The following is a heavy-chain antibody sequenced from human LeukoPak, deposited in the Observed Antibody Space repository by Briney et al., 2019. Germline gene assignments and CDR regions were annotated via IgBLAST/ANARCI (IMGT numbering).Heavy chain of an antibody. CDR1: GGSFSGYY. J-gene: IGHJ6*03. CDR2: INHSGST. V-gene: IGHV4-34*01. D-gene: IGHD3-3*01. CDR3: ARCVGAYYDFWSGYYPDYYYMDV. Sequence: PSETLSLTCAVYGGSFSGYYWSWIRQPPGQGLEWIGEINHSGSTTYNPHTKSRVTISVDTSKNQFSLKLSSVTATDTAVYYCARCVGAYYDFWSGYYPDYYYMDVWGKGTSVTVSS.